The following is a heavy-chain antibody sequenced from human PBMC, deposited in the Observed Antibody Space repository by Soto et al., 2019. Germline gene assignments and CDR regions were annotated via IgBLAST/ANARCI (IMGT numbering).Heavy chain of an antibody. V-gene: IGHV5-51*01. D-gene: IGHD2-21*01. CDR2: IYPGVSDT. CDR1: GYRFSNYW. CDR3: ARGGVVINTTSFFDY. J-gene: IGHJ4*02. Sequence: GESLKISCKSSGYRFSNYWIGWVRQMSGKGLEWMGIIYPGVSDTRYSPSFQGQVTISADRSISTAYLQWSSLKASDTGMYFCARGGVVINTTSFFDYWGQGVPVTVSS.